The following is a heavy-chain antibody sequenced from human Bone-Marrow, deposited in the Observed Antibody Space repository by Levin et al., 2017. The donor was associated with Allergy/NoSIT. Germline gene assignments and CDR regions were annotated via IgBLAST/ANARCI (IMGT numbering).Heavy chain of an antibody. CDR1: GFSFSDYY. D-gene: IGHD3-9*01. V-gene: IGHV3-11*01. CDR2: ISSSGTTT. Sequence: GGSLRLSCAASGFSFSDYYMSWIRQAPGKGLEWLSYISSSGTTTYYADSVEGRFTISRDNARNSLYLQMNSLRAEATAEYYCARDTEGSGYFVGSFDQRGQGTRVTVSS. J-gene: IGHJ4*02. CDR3: ARDTEGSGYFVGSFDQ.